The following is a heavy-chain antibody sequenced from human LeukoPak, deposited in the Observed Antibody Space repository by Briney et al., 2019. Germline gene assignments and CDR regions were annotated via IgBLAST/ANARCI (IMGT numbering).Heavy chain of an antibody. D-gene: IGHD2-15*01. CDR1: GFTFSDYS. Sequence: SGGSLRLSCAASGFTFSDYSISWVRQAPGKGLEWASYISNTADTQYYADSVRGRFTISRDNAKNSAYLQMNTLRAEDTAVYYCARDRGYCSGGSCYRYFETWGQGTLVTVSS. J-gene: IGHJ4*02. CDR2: ISNTADTQ. V-gene: IGHV3-11*04. CDR3: ARDRGYCSGGSCYRYFET.